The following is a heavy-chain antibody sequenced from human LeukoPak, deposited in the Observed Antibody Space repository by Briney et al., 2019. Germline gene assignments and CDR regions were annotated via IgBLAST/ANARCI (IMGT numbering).Heavy chain of an antibody. J-gene: IGHJ4*02. CDR2: ISYDGSNK. Sequence: GGSLRLSCAASGFTFSSYAMHWVRQAPGKGLEWVAVISYDGSNKYYADSVKGRFTISRDNSKNTLYLQMNSLRAEDTAVYYCARGSGYYYEDYWGQGTLVTVSS. CDR3: ARGSGYYYEDY. V-gene: IGHV3-30-3*01. D-gene: IGHD3-22*01. CDR1: GFTFSSYA.